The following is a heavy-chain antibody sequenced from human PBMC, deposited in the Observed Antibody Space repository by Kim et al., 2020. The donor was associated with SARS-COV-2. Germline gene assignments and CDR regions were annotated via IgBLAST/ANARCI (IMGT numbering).Heavy chain of an antibody. CDR1: GFTFSDYY. D-gene: IGHD3-10*01. CDR2: ISSSGNTI. J-gene: IGHJ6*02. Sequence: GGSLRLSCAASGFTFSDYYMSWIRQAPGKGLEWVSYISSSGNTIYYADSVKGRFSISRDNAKNSLYLQMNSLRAEDTAVYYCARDMGSGNYYTRSYSYYAMDVWGQGTTVTVSS. CDR3: ARDMGSGNYYTRSYSYYAMDV. V-gene: IGHV3-11*01.